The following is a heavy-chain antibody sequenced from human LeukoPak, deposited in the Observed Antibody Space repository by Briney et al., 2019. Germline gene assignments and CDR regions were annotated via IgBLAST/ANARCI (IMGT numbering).Heavy chain of an antibody. J-gene: IGHJ4*02. D-gene: IGHD5-24*01. CDR2: ISSSSSYI. CDR1: GFTFSSYS. V-gene: IGHV3-21*01. CDR3: ARDDGYNYYFDY. Sequence: GGSLRLSCAASGFTFSSYSMNWVRQAPGKELEWVSSISSSSSYIYYADSVKGRFTISRDNAKNSLYLQMNSLRAEDTAVYYCARDDGYNYYFDYWGQGTLVTVSS.